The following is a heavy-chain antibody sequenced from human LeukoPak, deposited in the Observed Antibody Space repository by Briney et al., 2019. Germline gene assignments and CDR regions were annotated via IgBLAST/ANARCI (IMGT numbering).Heavy chain of an antibody. D-gene: IGHD3-3*01. V-gene: IGHV3-48*01. CDR1: GFTFSSYS. CDR2: ISPSSSST. J-gene: IGHJ5*02. CDR3: ARDAASGNNWFDP. Sequence: PGGSLRLSCAASGFTFSSYSLNWVRQAPGKGLEWVSYISPSSSSTYYADSVKGRFTISRDNARNSLHLQMNSLSTEDTALYYCARDAASGNNWFDPWGQGTLVTVSS.